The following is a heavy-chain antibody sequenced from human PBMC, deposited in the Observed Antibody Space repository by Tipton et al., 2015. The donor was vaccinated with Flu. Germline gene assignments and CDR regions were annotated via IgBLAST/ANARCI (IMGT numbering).Heavy chain of an antibody. CDR1: GGSINSGGYY. D-gene: IGHD1-1*01. CDR3: ARGAGGPATAYDC. Sequence: TLSLTCTVSGGSINSGGYYWSWIRQLPGEGLEWIGRIYTSGSTNYNPSLKSRVTMSVDTSKNQFSLRLSSVTAADTAVYYCARGAGGPATAYDCWGQGTLVTVSS. V-gene: IGHV4-61*02. J-gene: IGHJ4*02. CDR2: IYTSGST.